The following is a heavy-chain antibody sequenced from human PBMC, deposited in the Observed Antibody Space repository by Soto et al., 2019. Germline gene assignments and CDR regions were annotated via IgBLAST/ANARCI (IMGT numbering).Heavy chain of an antibody. CDR2: IIPIFGTA. CDR1: GGTFSSYA. CDR3: ATKNRYNGFDP. Sequence: SVKVSCKASGGTFSSYAISWVRQAPGQGLEWMGGIIPIFGTANYAQKFQGRVTITADESTSTAYKELSSLRSEDTAVYYCATKNRYNGFDPWGQGTLVTVSS. V-gene: IGHV1-69*13. J-gene: IGHJ5*02.